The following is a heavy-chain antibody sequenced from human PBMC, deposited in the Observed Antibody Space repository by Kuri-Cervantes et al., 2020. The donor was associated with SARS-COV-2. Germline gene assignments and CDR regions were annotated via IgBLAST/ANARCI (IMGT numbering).Heavy chain of an antibody. J-gene: IGHJ6*02. V-gene: IGHV4-59*12. Sequence: SETLSLTCTVSGGSISSYYWSWIRQPPGKGLEWMGDIYYSGGTNYNPSLKSRVTITVDTSKNQFSLKLSSVTAADTAVYYCARAVARGVPAALGLGLYYYYGMDVRGQGTTVTVSS. CDR2: IYYSGGT. CDR1: GGSISSYY. CDR3: ARAVARGVPAALGLGLYYYYGMDV. D-gene: IGHD2-2*01.